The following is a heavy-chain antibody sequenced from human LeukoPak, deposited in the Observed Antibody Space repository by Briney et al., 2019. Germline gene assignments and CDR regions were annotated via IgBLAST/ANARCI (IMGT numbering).Heavy chain of an antibody. Sequence: ASVKVSCKASGYTFTSYGISWVRQAPGQGLEWMGWINPNSGGTNYAQKFQGRVTMTRDTSISTAYMELSRLRSDDTAVYYCARDFIMNPLVAYNWFDPWGQGTLVTVSS. J-gene: IGHJ5*02. CDR1: GYTFTSYG. D-gene: IGHD2-8*02. CDR3: ARDFIMNPLVAYNWFDP. V-gene: IGHV1-2*02. CDR2: INPNSGGT.